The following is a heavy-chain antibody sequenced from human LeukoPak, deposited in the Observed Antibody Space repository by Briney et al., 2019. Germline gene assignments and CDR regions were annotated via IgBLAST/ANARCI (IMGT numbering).Heavy chain of an antibody. CDR1: GLTFSDYY. CDR3: AKDNGSGSYYNGFDY. V-gene: IGHV3-11*01. Sequence: PGGSLRLSCAASGLTFSDYYMSWIRQAPGKGLEWVSYISSSGSTIYYADSVKGRFTISRDNAKNSLYLQMNSLRAEDTAVYYCAKDNGSGSYYNGFDYWGQGTLVTVSS. J-gene: IGHJ4*02. CDR2: ISSSGSTI. D-gene: IGHD3-10*01.